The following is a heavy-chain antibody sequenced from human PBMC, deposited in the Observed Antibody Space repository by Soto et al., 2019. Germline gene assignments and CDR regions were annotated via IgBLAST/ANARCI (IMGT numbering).Heavy chain of an antibody. J-gene: IGHJ6*02. V-gene: IGHV1-8*01. CDR3: ARVRSSGWYYSSSYGRDV. CDR2: MNPNSGNT. D-gene: IGHD6-19*01. CDR1: GYTFTSYD. Sequence: ASVKVSCKASGYTFTSYDINWVRQATGQGLEWMGWMNPNSGNTGYAQKFQGRVTMNRNTSISTAYMELSSLRAEDTAVYYCARVRSSGWYYSSSYGRDVWGQGTTVTVSS.